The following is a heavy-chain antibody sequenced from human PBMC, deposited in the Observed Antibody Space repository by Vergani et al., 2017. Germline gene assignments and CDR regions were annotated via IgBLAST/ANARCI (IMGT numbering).Heavy chain of an antibody. D-gene: IGHD6-13*01. Sequence: QVQLQESGPGLVKPSETLSLTCTVSGGSISSYYWSWIRHPPGKGLEWIGYIYYSGSTNYNPSLKSRVTISVDTSKNQFSLKLSSVTAADTAVYYCARGYSSSWYNYWGQGTLVTVSS. CDR1: GGSISSYY. V-gene: IGHV4-59*01. CDR3: ARGYSSSWYNY. J-gene: IGHJ4*02. CDR2: IYYSGST.